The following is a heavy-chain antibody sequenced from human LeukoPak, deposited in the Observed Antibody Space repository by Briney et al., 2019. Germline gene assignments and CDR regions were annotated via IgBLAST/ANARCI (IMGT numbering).Heavy chain of an antibody. V-gene: IGHV4-61*01. CDR3: ARDGIPYYDFWSGYYYYYYMDV. CDR2: ICYSGST. Sequence: SETLSLTCTVSGGSVSSGSYYWSWIRQPQGKGLEWIGYICYSGSTNYNPSLKSRVTISVDTSKNQFSLKLSSVTAADTAVYYCARDGIPYYDFWSGYYYYYYMDVWGKGTTVTVSS. J-gene: IGHJ6*03. D-gene: IGHD3-3*01. CDR1: GGSVSSGSYY.